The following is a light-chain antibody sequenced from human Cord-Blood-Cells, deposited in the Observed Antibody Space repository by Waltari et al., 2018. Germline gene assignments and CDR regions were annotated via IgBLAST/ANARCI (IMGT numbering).Light chain of an antibody. Sequence: SYELTQPSSVSVSPGHTARITCSGDVLSQKYARWFQQKPGPAPVLVIYKASERPSGIPGRFSGASSGTTVTLTISGAQVEDEADYYCYSAADNNLRVFGGGTKLTVL. V-gene: IGLV3-27*01. J-gene: IGLJ2*01. CDR2: KAS. CDR3: YSAADNNLRV. CDR1: VLSQKY.